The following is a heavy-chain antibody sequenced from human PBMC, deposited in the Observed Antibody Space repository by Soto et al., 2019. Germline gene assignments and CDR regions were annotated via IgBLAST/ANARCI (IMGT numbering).Heavy chain of an antibody. D-gene: IGHD5-18*01. V-gene: IGHV1-69*13. CDR1: GGTFSSYA. Sequence: GASVKVSCKASGGTFSSYAISWVRQAPGQGLEWMGGIIPIFGTANYAQKFQGRVTITADESTSTAYMELSSLRSEDTAVYYCAREVPKGYSYGYFDYWGQGTLVTVSS. J-gene: IGHJ4*02. CDR2: IIPIFGTA. CDR3: AREVPKGYSYGYFDY.